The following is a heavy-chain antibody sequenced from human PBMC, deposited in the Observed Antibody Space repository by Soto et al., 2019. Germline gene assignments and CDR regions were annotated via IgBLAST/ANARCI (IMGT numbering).Heavy chain of an antibody. V-gene: IGHV3-30*04. J-gene: IGHJ4*02. CDR2: ISFDGKNK. CDR3: AREKEDSSSSPFDY. D-gene: IGHD6-6*01. Sequence: QVQLVESGGGVVQPGRSLRLSCAASGFTFSRYAMHWVRQAPGKGLEWVAVISFDGKNKYYPDSVKGRFTISRDNYKNTLYLQMNSLRPEDTAVYDCAREKEDSSSSPFDYWGQGTLVTVSS. CDR1: GFTFSRYA.